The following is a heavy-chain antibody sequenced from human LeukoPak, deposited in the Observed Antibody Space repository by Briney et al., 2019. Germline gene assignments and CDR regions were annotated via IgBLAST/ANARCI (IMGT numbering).Heavy chain of an antibody. V-gene: IGHV1-2*02. CDR1: GDTLTGYY. CDR2: VNPNSGDT. Sequence: ASVRVSCEASGDTLTGYYIHWVRQAPGQGLEWMGWVNPNSGDTNSAQTLQGRVTMTRDTSIRTAYMELSRLRSNDTAVYYCARQSSGRYYFDYWGQG. CDR3: ARQSSGRYYFDY. D-gene: IGHD6-19*01. J-gene: IGHJ4*02.